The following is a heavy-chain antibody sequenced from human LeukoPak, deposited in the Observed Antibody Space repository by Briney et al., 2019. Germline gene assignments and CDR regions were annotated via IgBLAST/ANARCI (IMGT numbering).Heavy chain of an antibody. CDR3: ARDRHSSVDY. CDR2: IYSTGTT. D-gene: IGHD6-25*01. CDR1: GGSISSGDYY. Sequence: PSEALSLTCSVSGGSISSGDYYWSWIRQPPGKGLEWMGYIYSTGTTFYNPSLKSRLAISIDTSKNLFSLRLNSVTAADTAVYYCARDRHSSVDYWGQGTLVTVSS. J-gene: IGHJ4*02. V-gene: IGHV4-30-4*01.